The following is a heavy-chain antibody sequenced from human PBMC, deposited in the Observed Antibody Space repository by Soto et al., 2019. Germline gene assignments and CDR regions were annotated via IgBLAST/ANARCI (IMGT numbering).Heavy chain of an antibody. V-gene: IGHV1-24*01. CDR3: ASRPTAAGGYFDY. Sequence: GASVKVSCKVSGYTLTELSMHWVRQAPGKGLEWMGGFDPEDGETIYAQKFQGRVTMTEDTSTSTAYMELSSLRSEDTAVYYCASRPTAAGGYFDYWGQGTLVTVSS. CDR1: GYTLTELS. J-gene: IGHJ4*02. D-gene: IGHD6-13*01. CDR2: FDPEDGET.